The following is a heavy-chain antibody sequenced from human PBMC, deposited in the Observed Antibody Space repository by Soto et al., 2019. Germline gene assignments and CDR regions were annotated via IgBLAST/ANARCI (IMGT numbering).Heavy chain of an antibody. CDR1: GYSFTSYW. V-gene: IGHV5-51*01. Sequence: GESLKISCKGSGYSFTSYWIGWVRQMPGKGLDWMGIIYPGDSDTRYSPSFQGQVTISADKSIRTAYLQWSSLKASDTAMYYCARPGSSWTDAFDIWGQGTMVTVSS. CDR3: ARPGSSWTDAFDI. J-gene: IGHJ3*02. CDR2: IYPGDSDT. D-gene: IGHD6-13*01.